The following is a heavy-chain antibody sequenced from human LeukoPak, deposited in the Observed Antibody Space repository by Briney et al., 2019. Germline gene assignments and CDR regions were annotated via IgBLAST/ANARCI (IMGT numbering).Heavy chain of an antibody. V-gene: IGHV3-30*04. J-gene: IGHJ4*02. Sequence: GGSLRLSCAASGFTFSTYAMHWVRQAPGKGLDWAAAISYDGSNKYHADSVKGRFTISRDNSKNTLYLQMNSLRPEDTALYYCAKDLIYWGQGTLVTVSS. CDR2: ISYDGSNK. CDR1: GFTFSTYA. CDR3: AKDLIY.